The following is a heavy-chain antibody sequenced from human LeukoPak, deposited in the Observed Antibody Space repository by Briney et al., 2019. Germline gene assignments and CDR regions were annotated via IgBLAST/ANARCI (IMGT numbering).Heavy chain of an antibody. V-gene: IGHV1-18*01. D-gene: IGHD6-13*01. CDR2: ISAFNGNT. CDR1: GYTFTSYG. J-gene: IGHJ4*02. Sequence: GASVKVSCKASGYTFTSYGLTWVRQAPGQGLEWMGWISAFNGNTNYAQKLQGRVTMTTDTSTSTAYMELRSLRSDDTAVYYCARAFSSSWYYTPRETYYFDYWGQGTLVTVSS. CDR3: ARAFSSSWYYTPRETYYFDY.